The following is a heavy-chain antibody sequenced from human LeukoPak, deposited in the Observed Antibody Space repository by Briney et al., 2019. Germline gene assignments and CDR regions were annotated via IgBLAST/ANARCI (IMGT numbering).Heavy chain of an antibody. Sequence: GGSLRLSCAASGFTFSSYGMHWVRQAPGKGLGWVAVIWYDGSNKYYADSVKGRFTISRDNSKNTLYLQMNSLRAEDTAVYYCARDGEEYYYYYYGMDVWGQGTTVTVSS. CDR1: GFTFSSYG. V-gene: IGHV3-33*01. D-gene: IGHD3-10*01. CDR3: ARDGEEYYYYYYGMDV. CDR2: IWYDGSNK. J-gene: IGHJ6*02.